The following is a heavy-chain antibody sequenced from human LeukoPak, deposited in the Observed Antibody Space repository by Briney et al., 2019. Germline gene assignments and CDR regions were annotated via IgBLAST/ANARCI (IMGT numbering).Heavy chain of an antibody. J-gene: IGHJ4*02. D-gene: IGHD2-15*01. CDR3: AGLRSDTDYYFDY. CDR2: IYPGDSDT. CDR1: GYSFTSYW. Sequence: GESLKISCKGSGYSFTSYWIGWVRQMPGKGLEWMGIIYPGDSDTRYSPSFQGQVTLSADKSISTAYLQWSSLKASDTAMYYCAGLRSDTDYYFDYWGQGTLVTVSS. V-gene: IGHV5-51*01.